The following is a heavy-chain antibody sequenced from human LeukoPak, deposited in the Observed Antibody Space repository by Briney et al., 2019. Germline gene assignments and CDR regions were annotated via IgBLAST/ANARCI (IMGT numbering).Heavy chain of an antibody. D-gene: IGHD3-10*01. V-gene: IGHV1-2*02. Sequence: RASVKVSCKASGYTLTGYYMHWVRQAPGQGLEWMGWINPNSGGTNYAQKFQGRVTMTRDTSISTAYMELSRLRSDDTAVYYCARDLFHRWFGDPTGMDVWGQGTTVTVSS. J-gene: IGHJ6*02. CDR2: INPNSGGT. CDR1: GYTLTGYY. CDR3: ARDLFHRWFGDPTGMDV.